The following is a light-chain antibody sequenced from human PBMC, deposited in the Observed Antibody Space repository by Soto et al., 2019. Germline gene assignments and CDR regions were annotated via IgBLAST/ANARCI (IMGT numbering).Light chain of an antibody. V-gene: IGKV1-5*01. CDR1: QSISSW. CDR3: QQYDNYPLT. CDR2: DAS. Sequence: DIQMNQSPSTLSSYVGDRVTITCRASQSISSWLAWYQQKPGTAPKLLIFDASRLESGVPSRFSGSASGTEFTLTISSLQPDDFATYYCQQYDNYPLTFGGGTKVDIK. J-gene: IGKJ4*01.